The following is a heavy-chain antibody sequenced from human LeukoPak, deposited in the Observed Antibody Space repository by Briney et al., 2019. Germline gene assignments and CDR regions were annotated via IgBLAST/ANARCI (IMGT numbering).Heavy chain of an antibody. CDR1: GYTFNSYY. CDR3: AAYYDILTGPKGRAFDI. J-gene: IGHJ3*02. V-gene: IGHV1-46*02. CDR2: INPSGGST. D-gene: IGHD3-9*01. Sequence: ASVKVSCKASGYTFNSYYMHWVRQAPGQGLEWMGIINPSGGSTTYAQNFQGRVTMTRDMSTSTLYMELSSLRSEDTAVYYCAAYYDILTGPKGRAFDIWGQGTMVTVSS.